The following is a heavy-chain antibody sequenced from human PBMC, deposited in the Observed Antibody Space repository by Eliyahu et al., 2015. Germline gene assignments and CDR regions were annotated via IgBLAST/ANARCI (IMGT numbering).Heavy chain of an antibody. D-gene: IGHD5-18*01. CDR3: ARVDTAMIYYYYMDV. CDR1: GFTFXTYW. Sequence: EVQLVESGGGLVQPGGSLRLSCPASGFTFXTYWXTWVRLAPGKGLEWVSSISSGSSYIYYADSVKGRFTISRDNAKNSLYLQVHSLRAEDTAVYYCARVDTAMIYYYYMDVWGKGTTVTVSS. V-gene: IGHV3-21*01. J-gene: IGHJ6*03. CDR2: ISSGSSYI.